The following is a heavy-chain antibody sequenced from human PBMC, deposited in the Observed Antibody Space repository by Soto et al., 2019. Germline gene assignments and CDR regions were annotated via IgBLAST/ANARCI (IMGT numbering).Heavy chain of an antibody. Sequence: QVQLVQSGPEVEKPGASVKVSCKASGYTFTSYGISWVRQAPGQGLEWMGWISGKTGKTNCAQKFQGRVTISTDTSTSTAYMDLRSLRSDDTAVYYCARVPREIILVGMDVWGQGTTVTVSS. D-gene: IGHD2-2*01. CDR3: ARVPREIILVGMDV. CDR1: GYTFTSYG. CDR2: ISGKTGKT. V-gene: IGHV1-18*04. J-gene: IGHJ6*02.